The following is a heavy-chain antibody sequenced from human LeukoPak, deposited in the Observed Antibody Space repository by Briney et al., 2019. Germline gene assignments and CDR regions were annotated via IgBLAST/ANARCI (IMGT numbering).Heavy chain of an antibody. CDR2: INPNSGGT. J-gene: IGHJ4*02. CDR3: ATDKILRYFDLLPIDYFDY. V-gene: IGHV1-2*02. CDR1: GYTFTGYY. Sequence: PGASVTVSCKASGYTFTGYYMHWVRQAPGQGLEWMGWINPNSGGTNYAQKFQGRVTMTRDTSISTAYMELSRLRSDDTAVYYCATDKILRYFDLLPIDYFDYWGQGTLVTVSS. D-gene: IGHD3-9*01.